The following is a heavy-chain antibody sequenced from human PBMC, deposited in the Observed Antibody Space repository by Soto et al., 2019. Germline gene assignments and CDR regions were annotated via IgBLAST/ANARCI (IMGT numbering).Heavy chain of an antibody. V-gene: IGHV3-23*01. J-gene: IGHJ6*02. Sequence: EVQLLESGGGLVQPGGSLRLSCGASGFTFSDNAMTWVPQAPGKGLEWVSSISDDGDSTYYADSVKGRFTISRDNSKNTLFLQMSSLGAEDTAVYYCAKSLSTAVNYGLDVWGQGTSVTVSS. CDR3: AKSLSTAVNYGLDV. CDR2: ISDDGDST. D-gene: IGHD2-2*01. CDR1: GFTFSDNA.